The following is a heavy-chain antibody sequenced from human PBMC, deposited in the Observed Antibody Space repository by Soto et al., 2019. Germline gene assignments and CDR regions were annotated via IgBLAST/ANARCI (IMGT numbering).Heavy chain of an antibody. J-gene: IGHJ4*02. CDR3: ARDYGHDCSGGNCYFYF. CDR2: INPFFGAA. Sequence: QVQLVQSGAEVKKPGSSVKVSCKASGGTFSTYSINWVRQAPGQGLEWMGGINPFFGAANYAQKFQGRVTITADESTSTAHMELSSLRSDDTAVYYCARDYGHDCSGGNCYFYFWGQRTLVTVSS. CDR1: GGTFSTYS. D-gene: IGHD2-15*01. V-gene: IGHV1-69*01.